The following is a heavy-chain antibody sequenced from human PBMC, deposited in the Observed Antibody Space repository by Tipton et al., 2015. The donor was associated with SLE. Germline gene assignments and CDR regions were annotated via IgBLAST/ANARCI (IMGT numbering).Heavy chain of an antibody. V-gene: IGHV4-31*03. Sequence: TLSLTCTVSGDSISSGGHYWSWIRQHPGKGLGWLGDIKHSGSTNYSPSLKSRVSISIDKSKNQFSLKLSSVTAADTAVYFCARHVTYGSGTYAPFYFDSWSQGTLVTVSS. CDR1: GDSISSGGHY. CDR3: ARHVTYGSGTYAPFYFDS. J-gene: IGHJ4*02. D-gene: IGHD3-10*01. CDR2: IKHSGST.